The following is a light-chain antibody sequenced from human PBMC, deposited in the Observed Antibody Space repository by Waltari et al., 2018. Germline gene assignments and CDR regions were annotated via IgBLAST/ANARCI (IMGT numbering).Light chain of an antibody. CDR2: EVT. CDR1: SSDVGNYNL. J-gene: IGLJ1*01. V-gene: IGLV2-23*02. CDR3: CSYVGLGIYV. Sequence: QSGLTQPASVSGSPGQSITIACTGTSSDVGNYNLFSWYQQYPVKAPQLMVYEVTKRASGVSDRFSGSKSGNTASLTIHGLQSEDEADYYCCSYVGLGIYVFGSGTKVTVL.